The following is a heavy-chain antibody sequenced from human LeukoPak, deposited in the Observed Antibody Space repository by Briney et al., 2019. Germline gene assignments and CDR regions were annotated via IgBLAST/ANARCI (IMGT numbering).Heavy chain of an antibody. V-gene: IGHV4-39*01. D-gene: IGHD1-26*01. J-gene: IGHJ4*02. CDR3: ARHPTTSGSYKRTFDY. CDR1: GGSISSGGYY. CDR2: IYYSGST. Sequence: SETLSLTCTVSGGSISSGGYYWSWIRQPPGKGLEWIGSIYYSGSTYYNPSLKSRVTISVDTSKNQFSLKLSSVTAADTAVYYCARHPTTSGSYKRTFDYRGQGTLVTVSS.